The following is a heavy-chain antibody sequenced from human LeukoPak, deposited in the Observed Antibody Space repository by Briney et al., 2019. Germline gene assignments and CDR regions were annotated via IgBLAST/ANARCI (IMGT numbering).Heavy chain of an antibody. J-gene: IGHJ4*02. Sequence: GASVKVSCKASGYTFTSYGISWVRQAPGQGLEWMGIINPSGGSTSYAQKFQGRVTMTRDTSTSTVYMELSSLRSEDTAVYYCARNYGDYPGHFDYWGQGTLVTVSS. CDR3: ARNYGDYPGHFDY. CDR1: GYTFTSYG. CDR2: INPSGGST. D-gene: IGHD4-17*01. V-gene: IGHV1-46*01.